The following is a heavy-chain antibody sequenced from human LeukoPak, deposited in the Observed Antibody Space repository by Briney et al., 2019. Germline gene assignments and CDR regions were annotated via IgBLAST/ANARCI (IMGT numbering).Heavy chain of an antibody. V-gene: IGHV1-18*01. CDR2: ISAYNGNT. CDR1: GYTFTSYG. CDR3: AKVAAAGTAYYYYYMDV. Sequence: ASVKVSCKASGYTFTSYGVSWVRQAPGQGLEWMGWISAYNGNTNYAQKFQGRVTMTRDTSISTAYMELSRLRSDDTAVYYCAKVAAAGTAYYYYYMDVWGKGTTVTISS. J-gene: IGHJ6*03. D-gene: IGHD6-13*01.